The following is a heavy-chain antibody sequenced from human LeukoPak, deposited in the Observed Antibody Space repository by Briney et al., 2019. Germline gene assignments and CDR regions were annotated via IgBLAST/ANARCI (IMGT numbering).Heavy chain of an antibody. CDR2: IYYNGDS. CDR3: ARTKYRGDSIYYYYLDV. V-gene: IGHV4-59*01. J-gene: IGHJ6*03. Sequence: PSETLSLTCTVSGDSISSYYWSWIRQPPGKGLEYIGHIYYNGDSNYKPSLKSRVTISVDTSKSQFSLQLRSVTTADTAVYYCARTKYRGDSIYYYYLDVWAKGTTVTVSS. CDR1: GDSISSYY. D-gene: IGHD4-23*01.